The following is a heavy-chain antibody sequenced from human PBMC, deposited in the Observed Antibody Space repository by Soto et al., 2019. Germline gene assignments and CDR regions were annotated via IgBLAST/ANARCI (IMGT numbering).Heavy chain of an antibody. V-gene: IGHV1-69*13. CDR1: GGTFSSYA. CDR2: IIPIFGTA. D-gene: IGHD6-6*01. Sequence: SVKVSCKASGGTFSSYAISWVRQAPGQGLEWMGGIIPIFGTANYAQKFQGRVTITADESTSTAYMELSSLRSEDTAVYYCVRDLGSSSSAVYYGMDVWGQGTTVTVSS. CDR3: VRDLGSSSSAVYYGMDV. J-gene: IGHJ6*02.